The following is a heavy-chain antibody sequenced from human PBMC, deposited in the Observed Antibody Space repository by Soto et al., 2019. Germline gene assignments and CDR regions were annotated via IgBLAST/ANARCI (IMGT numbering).Heavy chain of an antibody. Sequence: DVRLLESGGGLVQPAGSLRLSCAASGFTFSSYAMGWVRQGPGKGLEWVAVVSIGGSTHYADSVRGRFTISRDSYKNALSLQMHSLTAEDTAVYFCAKRRGAGGHFDYWGQGDRVTVSS. J-gene: IGHJ4*02. CDR2: VSIGGST. CDR1: GFTFSSYA. D-gene: IGHD2-15*01. CDR3: AKRRGAGGHFDY. V-gene: IGHV3-23*01.